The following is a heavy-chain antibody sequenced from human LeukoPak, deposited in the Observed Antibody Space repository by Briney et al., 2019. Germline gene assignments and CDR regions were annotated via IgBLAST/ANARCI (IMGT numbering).Heavy chain of an antibody. CDR1: GFTFSSYA. CDR3: AKDPYYYDSTRPELQYYFDY. V-gene: IGHV3-23*01. J-gene: IGHJ4*02. D-gene: IGHD3-22*01. CDR2: ISGSGGST. Sequence: PGGSLRLSCAASGFTFSSYAMSWVRQAPGKGLEWVSAISGSGGSTYYADSVKGRFTISRDNSKNTLYLQMNSLRAEDTAVYYCAKDPYYYDSTRPELQYYFDYWGQGTLVTVSS.